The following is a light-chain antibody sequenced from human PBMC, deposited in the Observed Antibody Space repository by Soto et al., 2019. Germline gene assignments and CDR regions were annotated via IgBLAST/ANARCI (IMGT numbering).Light chain of an antibody. CDR1: QTVSGSY. CDR3: QQNVTSPWT. J-gene: IGKJ1*01. V-gene: IGKV3-20*01. CDR2: RAS. Sequence: EIVLTQSPGTLSLSPGERATLSCRASQTVSGSYLAWFQQKPGQAPRLLIYRASSRATGIPDRFSASGSGTDFTLTISRREPEDFAVYYCQQNVTSPWTLGQGTKVE.